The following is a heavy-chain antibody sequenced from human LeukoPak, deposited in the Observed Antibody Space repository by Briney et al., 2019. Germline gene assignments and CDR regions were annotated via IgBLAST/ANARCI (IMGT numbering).Heavy chain of an antibody. V-gene: IGHV1-69*06. Sequence: ASVKVSCKASGGTFSSYAISWVRQAPGQGLEWMGGIIPIFGTANYAQKFQGRVTITADKSTSTAYMELSSLRSEDTAVYYCARDQYCSGGSCYYYYYYMDVWGKGTTVTVSS. CDR1: GGTFSSYA. D-gene: IGHD2-15*01. CDR3: ARDQYCSGGSCYYYYYYMDV. CDR2: IIPIFGTA. J-gene: IGHJ6*03.